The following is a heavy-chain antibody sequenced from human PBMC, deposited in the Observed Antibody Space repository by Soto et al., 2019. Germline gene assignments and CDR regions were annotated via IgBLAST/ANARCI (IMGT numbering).Heavy chain of an antibody. CDR2: IIPVFDKA. V-gene: IGHV1-69*01. CDR3: PGLRRDWGDALDP. D-gene: IGHD3-16*01. J-gene: IGHJ3*01. CDR1: GGSFGSSA. Sequence: QVQLVQSGADVKKPGSSVKVSCKTSGGSFGSSAISWVRQAPAQGLEWMGEIIPVFDKANYAQNFQGRLTITAEESTGTVFMELSSRASEATAVYFCPGLRRDWGDALDPGGLGTFVTVSS.